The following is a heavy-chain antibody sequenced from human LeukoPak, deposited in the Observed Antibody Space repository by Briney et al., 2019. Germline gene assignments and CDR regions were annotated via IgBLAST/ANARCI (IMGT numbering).Heavy chain of an antibody. CDR1: GFTFSNYN. Sequence: PGGSLRLSCTASGFTFSNYNMHWVRQAPGKGLEWVAFIGYDGSDKHYADSVEGRFTISRDNSKNTLYLQMNSLRDEDTAVYYCAKDRGGGSCNFDYWGQGTLVTVSS. J-gene: IGHJ4*02. V-gene: IGHV3-30*02. D-gene: IGHD2-15*01. CDR2: IGYDGSDK. CDR3: AKDRGGGSCNFDY.